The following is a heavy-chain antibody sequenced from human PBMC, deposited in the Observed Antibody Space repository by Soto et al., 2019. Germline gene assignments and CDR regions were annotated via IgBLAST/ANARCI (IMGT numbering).Heavy chain of an antibody. Sequence: SETLSLTCAVYGGSFSGYYWSWIRQPPGKGLEWIGEINHSGSTNYNPSLKSRVTISVDTSKNQFSLKLSSVTAADTAVYYCARRTLRATVSFYDYWGQGTLGTVSS. D-gene: IGHD4-4*01. CDR3: ARRTLRATVSFYDY. V-gene: IGHV4-34*01. J-gene: IGHJ4*02. CDR2: INHSGST. CDR1: GGSFSGYY.